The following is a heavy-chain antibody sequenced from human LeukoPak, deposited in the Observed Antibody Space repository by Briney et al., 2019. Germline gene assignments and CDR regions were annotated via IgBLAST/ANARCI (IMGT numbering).Heavy chain of an antibody. Sequence: SSETLFLTCIVPGGPISSYHWSWIRQPPGKVLEWNGYIYYSGSTNYNPSLKSRVTISVDTSKNQFSLKLSSVTAADTAVYFCARGGVNIDYWGQGTLVTVSS. CDR1: GGPISSYH. J-gene: IGHJ4*02. CDR3: ARGGVNIDY. CDR2: IYYSGST. D-gene: IGHD3-10*01. V-gene: IGHV4-59*13.